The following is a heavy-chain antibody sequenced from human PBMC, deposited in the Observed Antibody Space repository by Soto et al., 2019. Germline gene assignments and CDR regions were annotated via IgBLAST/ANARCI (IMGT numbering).Heavy chain of an antibody. CDR2: IWYDGSNK. CDR1: GFTFSSYG. J-gene: IGHJ6*02. V-gene: IGHV3-33*01. D-gene: IGHD3-3*01. Sequence: GGSLRLSCAASGFTFSSYGMHWVRQAPGKGLEWVAVIWYDGSNKYYADSVKGRFTISRDNSKNTLYLQMNSLRAEDTAVYYCARDPAYYDFWSGYYTYCYYGMDVWGQGTTATVSS. CDR3: ARDPAYYDFWSGYYTYCYYGMDV.